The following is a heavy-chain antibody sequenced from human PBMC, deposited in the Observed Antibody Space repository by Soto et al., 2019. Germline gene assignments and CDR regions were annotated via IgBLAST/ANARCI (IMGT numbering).Heavy chain of an antibody. CDR2: INSDGSNT. CDR3: ARGGSLNWYFGP. J-gene: IGHJ2*01. CDR1: GFTFSSYW. D-gene: IGHD1-26*01. Sequence: EVQLVESGGGLVQPGGSLRLSCAASGFTFSSYWMHWVRQAPGKGLVWVSRINSDGSNTNYADSVKGRFTISRDNAKNSVYLQMNSLRAEDTAVYCCARGGSLNWYFGPWGRGTLVTVSS. V-gene: IGHV3-74*01.